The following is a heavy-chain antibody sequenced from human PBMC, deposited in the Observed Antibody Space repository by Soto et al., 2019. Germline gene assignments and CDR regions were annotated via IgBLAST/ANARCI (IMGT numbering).Heavy chain of an antibody. Sequence: ASVKVSCKASGGTFSSYAISWVRQAPGKGLEWMGGIIPIFGTANYAQKFQGRVTITADESTSTAYMELSSLRSEDTAVYYCASRFRVGYSSGWLLYWGQGTLVTVSS. J-gene: IGHJ4*02. V-gene: IGHV1-69*13. CDR1: GGTFSSYA. D-gene: IGHD6-19*01. CDR2: IIPIFGTA. CDR3: ASRFRVGYSSGWLLY.